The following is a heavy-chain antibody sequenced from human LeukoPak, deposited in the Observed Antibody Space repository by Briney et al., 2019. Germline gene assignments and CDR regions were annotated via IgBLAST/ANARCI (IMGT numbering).Heavy chain of an antibody. CDR2: IVVGSGNT. D-gene: IGHD3-10*01. J-gene: IGHJ6*03. V-gene: IGHV1-58*02. CDR1: GFIFTSSA. CDR3: AADYYGSGYYYYYMDV. Sequence: SVKVSCKASGFIFTSSAMQWVRQARGQRLEWIGWIVVGSGNTNYAQKFQERVTITRDMSTSTAYMELSSLRSEDTAVYYCAADYYGSGYYYYYMDVWGKGTTVTVSS.